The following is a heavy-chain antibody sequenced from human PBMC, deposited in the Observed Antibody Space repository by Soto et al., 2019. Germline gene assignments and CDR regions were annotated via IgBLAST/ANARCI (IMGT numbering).Heavy chain of an antibody. Sequence: QVQLVQSGAEVKKPGSSVKVSCKASGGTFSSYAISWVRQAPEQGLEWMGGIIPIFGTANYAEKFQGRVTITADEPTRTAYMELSSLRSEDTAVYYCAREKKTTTVTTFYYYYGMDVWGQGTTVTVSS. CDR2: IIPIFGTA. V-gene: IGHV1-69*01. CDR3: AREKKTTTVTTFYYYYGMDV. CDR1: GGTFSSYA. D-gene: IGHD4-17*01. J-gene: IGHJ6*02.